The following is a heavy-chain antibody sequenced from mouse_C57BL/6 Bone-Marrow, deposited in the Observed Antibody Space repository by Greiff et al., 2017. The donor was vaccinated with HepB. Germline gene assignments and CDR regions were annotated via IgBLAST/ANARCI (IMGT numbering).Heavy chain of an antibody. V-gene: IGHV1-59*01. J-gene: IGHJ3*01. CDR2: IDPSDSYT. CDR3: ARSLRAY. Sequence: QVQLQQSGAELVRPGTSVKLSCKASGYTFTSYWMHWVKQRPGQGLEWIGVIDPSDSYTNYNQKFKGKATLTVDTSSSTAYMQLSSLTSEDSAVYYCARSLRAYWGQGTLVTVSA. CDR1: GYTFTSYW.